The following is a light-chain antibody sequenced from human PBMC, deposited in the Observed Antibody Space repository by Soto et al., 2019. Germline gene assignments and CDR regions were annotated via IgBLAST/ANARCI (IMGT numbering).Light chain of an antibody. CDR2: DAS. V-gene: IGKV1D-13*01. CDR3: QQFDDCPFT. Sequence: AIQLTQSPSSLSASVGDSVTITCRTSQGISSALAWYQQKPGRPPKLLIYDASNLESGVPSRFSGSSSGTDFTLTVSSLQPEDFATYYCQQFDDCPFTFGPGTKVDFK. J-gene: IGKJ3*01. CDR1: QGISSA.